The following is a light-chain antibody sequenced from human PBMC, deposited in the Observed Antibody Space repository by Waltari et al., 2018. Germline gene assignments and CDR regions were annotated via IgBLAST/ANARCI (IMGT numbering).Light chain of an antibody. CDR3: CASAGSRV. J-gene: IGLJ3*02. V-gene: IGLV2-23*01. CDR1: NGDLGSYHL. CDR2: EGT. Sequence: QSALTQPASVSGSPGQSITISCSATNGDLGSYHLVSWYQHPPGKAPKLMIYEGTRRPSGVSNRFSGSKSGNTASLTISGLQAEDEADYYCCASAGSRVFGGGTKLTVL.